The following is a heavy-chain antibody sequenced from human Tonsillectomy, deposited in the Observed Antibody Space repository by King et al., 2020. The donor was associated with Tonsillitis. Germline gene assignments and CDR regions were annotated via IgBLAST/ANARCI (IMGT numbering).Heavy chain of an antibody. CDR3: TTSYYDEVSVYYHNRDY. CDR1: GVTFSNAW. D-gene: IGHD3-22*01. J-gene: IGHJ4*02. Sequence: VQLVESGGGLVKPGGSLRLSCVASGVTFSNAWMNWVRQAPGKGLEWVGRIKSKTDVGPTDYAGPVKVRLTISRDDSKDTLYLQMNSLKTEAPPVYYCTTSYYDEVSVYYHNRDYWGQGTLVTVSS. CDR2: IKSKTDVGPT. V-gene: IGHV3-15*07.